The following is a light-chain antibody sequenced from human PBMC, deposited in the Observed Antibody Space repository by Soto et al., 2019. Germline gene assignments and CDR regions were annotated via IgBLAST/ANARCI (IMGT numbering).Light chain of an antibody. CDR1: QSIITN. J-gene: IGKJ5*01. Sequence: DIVMIQCPASVFESTGVRATRSCRASQSIITNVPCYQQIPVQAPRLLIYVASTRATVFPARFSGSGSGTEVTLTISSRPPHEFSANYYSQHNNGTPVTFGEGTRLEIK. CDR2: VAS. CDR3: SQHNNGTPVT. V-gene: IGKV3-15*01.